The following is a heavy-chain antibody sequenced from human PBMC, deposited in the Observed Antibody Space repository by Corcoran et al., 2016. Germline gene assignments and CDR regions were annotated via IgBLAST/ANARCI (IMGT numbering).Heavy chain of an antibody. CDR2: INPSGGST. Sequence: QVQLVQSGAEVKKPGASVKVSCKASGYTFTSYYMHWVRQAPGQGLEWMGIINPSGGSTSYAQKFQGRVTMTRDTSTSTVYMELSRLRVEDTAVYYCARGGGGEGYYYYGMDVWGQGTTVTVSS. CDR3: ARGGGGEGYYYYGMDV. V-gene: IGHV1-46*01. D-gene: IGHD2-21*01. J-gene: IGHJ6*02. CDR1: GYTFTSYY.